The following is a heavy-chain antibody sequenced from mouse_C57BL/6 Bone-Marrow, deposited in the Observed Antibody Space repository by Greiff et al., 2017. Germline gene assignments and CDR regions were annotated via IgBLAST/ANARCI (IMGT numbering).Heavy chain of an antibody. V-gene: IGHV5-9-1*02. CDR2: ISSGGDYI. CDR3: TTYYSNYAYAMDY. D-gene: IGHD2-5*01. J-gene: IGHJ4*01. Sequence: VQLQESGEGLVKPGGSLKLSCAASGFTFSSYAMSWVRQTPEKRLEWFAYISSGGDYIYYAATVQGRFTISRENARNTLYLQMSSLKSEDTAMYYCTTYYSNYAYAMDYWGQGTSVTVSS. CDR1: GFTFSSYA.